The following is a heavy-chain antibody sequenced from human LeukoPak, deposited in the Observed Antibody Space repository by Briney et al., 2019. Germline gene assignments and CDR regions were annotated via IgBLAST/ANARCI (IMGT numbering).Heavy chain of an antibody. D-gene: IGHD2-15*01. CDR1: GGSISSGGYY. Sequence: SETLSLTCTVSGGSISSGGYYWSWIRQHPGKGLEWIGYIYYSGSTYYNPSLKSRVTISVDTSKNQFSLKLSSVTAADTAVYYCARDTPGDAFDIWGQGTMVTVS. J-gene: IGHJ3*02. CDR2: IYYSGST. V-gene: IGHV4-31*03. CDR3: ARDTPGDAFDI.